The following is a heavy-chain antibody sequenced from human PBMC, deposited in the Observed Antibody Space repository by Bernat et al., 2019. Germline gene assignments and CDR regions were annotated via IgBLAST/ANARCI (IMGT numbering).Heavy chain of an antibody. CDR1: GFTFSSYA. V-gene: IGHV3-64D*06. Sequence: EVQLVESGGGLVQPGGSLRLSCSASGFTFSSYAMHWVRQAPGKGLEYVSAISSNGGSTYSADSVKGRFTISRDNSKNTLYLQMSSLRAEDTAVYYCVKFSGANYYGSGSKGPDFDYWGQGTLVTVSS. J-gene: IGHJ4*02. CDR2: ISSNGGST. D-gene: IGHD3-10*01. CDR3: VKFSGANYYGSGSKGPDFDY.